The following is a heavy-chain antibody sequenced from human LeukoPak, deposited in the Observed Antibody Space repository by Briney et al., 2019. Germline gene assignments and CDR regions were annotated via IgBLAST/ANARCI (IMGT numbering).Heavy chain of an antibody. D-gene: IGHD1-26*01. Sequence: GESLRISCKGSGYSFSSYWISWVRQMPGKGLEWMGRIDPSDSYTNYSPSFQGHVTISADKSVSTSYLQWSSLKASDTAMYYCARHMLVGAPVHFQHWGQGSLVTVPS. CDR1: GYSFSSYW. J-gene: IGHJ1*01. CDR2: IDPSDSYT. CDR3: ARHMLVGAPVHFQH. V-gene: IGHV5-10-1*01.